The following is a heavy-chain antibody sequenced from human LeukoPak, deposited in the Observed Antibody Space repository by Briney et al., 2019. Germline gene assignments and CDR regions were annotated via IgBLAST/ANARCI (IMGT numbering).Heavy chain of an antibody. CDR2: FDPEDGET. D-gene: IGHD6-13*01. V-gene: IGHV1-24*01. CDR1: GYTLTELS. Sequence: ASVKVSCKVSGYTLTELSMHWVRQAPGKGLEWMGGFDPEDGETIYAQKFQGRVTMTEDTSTDTAYMELSSLRSEDTAVYYCATGPTKRIAAAGMFWFDPWGQGTLVTVSS. J-gene: IGHJ5*02. CDR3: ATGPTKRIAAAGMFWFDP.